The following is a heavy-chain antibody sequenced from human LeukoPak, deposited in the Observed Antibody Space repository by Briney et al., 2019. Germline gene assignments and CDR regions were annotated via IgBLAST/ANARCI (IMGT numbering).Heavy chain of an antibody. J-gene: IGHJ3*02. CDR2: INPSGGST. CDR3: AREGEMADYTGASIPPHDAFDI. V-gene: IGHV1-46*01. D-gene: IGHD5-24*01. Sequence: ASVKVSCKASGYTFTSYYVHWVRQAPGQGLEWMGIINPSGGSTSYARKFQGRVTMTRDTSTSTVYMELSSLRSEDTAVYYCAREGEMADYTGASIPPHDAFDIWGQGTMVTVSS. CDR1: GYTFTSYY.